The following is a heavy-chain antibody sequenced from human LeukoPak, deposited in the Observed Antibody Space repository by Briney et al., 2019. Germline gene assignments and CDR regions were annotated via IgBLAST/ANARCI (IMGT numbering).Heavy chain of an antibody. CDR3: ATHLITMVWGVITLYYFDY. J-gene: IGHJ4*02. CDR1: GFTFSSYA. Sequence: PGGSLRLSCAASGFTFSSYAMSWVRQAPGKGLEWVSAISGSGGSTYYADSAKGRFTISRDNSKNTLYLQMNSLRAEDTAVYYCATHLITMVWGVITLYYFDYWGQGTLVTVSS. CDR2: ISGSGGST. D-gene: IGHD3-10*01. V-gene: IGHV3-23*01.